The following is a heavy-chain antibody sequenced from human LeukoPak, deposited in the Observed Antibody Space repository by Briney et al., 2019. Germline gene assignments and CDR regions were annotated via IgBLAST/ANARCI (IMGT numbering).Heavy chain of an antibody. J-gene: IGHJ4*02. V-gene: IGHV4-39*01. CDR1: GGSISTSYYY. Sequence: PSETLSLTCTVSGGSISTSYYYWGWIRQPPGKGLEWIGNIHNSESTYYNPSLKSRVTISVDTSKNQFSLKLSSVTAADTAVYYCARGYDSSAYYPFNYWGQGTLVTVSS. D-gene: IGHD3-22*01. CDR2: IHNSEST. CDR3: ARGYDSSAYYPFNY.